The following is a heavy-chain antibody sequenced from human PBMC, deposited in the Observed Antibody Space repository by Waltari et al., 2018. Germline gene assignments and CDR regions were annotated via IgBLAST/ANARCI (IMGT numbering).Heavy chain of an antibody. CDR2: FDPEDGET. Sequence: QVQLVQSGAEVKKPGASVKVSCQVSGYTLTELSMHWVRQAPGKGLEWMGGFDPEDGETIYAQKFQGRVTMTEDTSTDTAYMELSSLRSEDTAVYYCATGSITIFGVVTPYGMDVWGQGTTVTVSS. CDR3: ATGSITIFGVVTPYGMDV. V-gene: IGHV1-24*01. CDR1: GYTLTELS. D-gene: IGHD3-3*01. J-gene: IGHJ6*02.